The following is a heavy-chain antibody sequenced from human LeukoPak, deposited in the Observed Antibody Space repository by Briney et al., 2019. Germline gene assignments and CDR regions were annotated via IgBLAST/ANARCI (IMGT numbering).Heavy chain of an antibody. CDR3: ARARGSGSYYGHDYYYYHYMDV. CDR2: FDPEDGET. CDR1: GYTLTELS. Sequence: RASVKVSCKVSGYTLTELSMHWVRQAPGKGLEWMGGFDPEDGETIYAQKFQGRVTMTRDTSTSTVYMELSSLRSEDTAIYYCARARGSGSYYGHDYYYYHYMDVWGKGTTVTVSS. D-gene: IGHD3-10*01. V-gene: IGHV1-24*01. J-gene: IGHJ6*03.